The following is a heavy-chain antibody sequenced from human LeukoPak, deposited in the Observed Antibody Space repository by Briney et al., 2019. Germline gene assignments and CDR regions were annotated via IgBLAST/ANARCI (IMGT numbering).Heavy chain of an antibody. J-gene: IGHJ4*02. D-gene: IGHD3-3*01. CDR1: GGSFSGYY. Sequence: SETLSLTCAVYGGSFSGYYWSWIRQPPGKGLEWIGELNHSGSTNYNPSLQSRVTISVDTSKKQFSLKLSSVTAAATAVYSCARRDFWSGYYPYYFDYWGQGTLVTVSS. CDR2: LNHSGST. V-gene: IGHV4-34*01. CDR3: ARRDFWSGYYPYYFDY.